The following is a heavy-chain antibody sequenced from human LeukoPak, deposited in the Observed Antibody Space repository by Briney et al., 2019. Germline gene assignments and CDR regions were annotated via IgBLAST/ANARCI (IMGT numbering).Heavy chain of an antibody. J-gene: IGHJ4*02. V-gene: IGHV1-18*01. CDR1: GYTFTSYG. CDR3: ARDRSVYDILTGYRWLYFDY. D-gene: IGHD3-9*01. Sequence: GASVKVSCKASGYTFTSYGISWVRQAPGQGLEWMGWISAYNGNTNYAQKLQGRVTMTTDTSTSTAYMELRSLRSDDTAVYYCARDRSVYDILTGYRWLYFDYWGQGTLVTVSS. CDR2: ISAYNGNT.